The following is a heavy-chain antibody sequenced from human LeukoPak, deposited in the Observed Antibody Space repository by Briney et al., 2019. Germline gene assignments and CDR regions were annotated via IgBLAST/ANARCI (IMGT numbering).Heavy chain of an antibody. D-gene: IGHD6-13*01. V-gene: IGHV3-30-3*01. CDR2: ISYDGSNK. CDR1: GFTFSSYA. J-gene: IGHJ4*02. CDR3: EAMAAAGAYFDY. Sequence: GGSLRLSCAASGFTFSSYAMHWVRQAPGKGLEWVAVISYDGSNKYYADSVKGRFTISRDNSKNTLYLQMNSLRAEDTAVYYCEAMAAAGAYFDYWGQGTLVTVSS.